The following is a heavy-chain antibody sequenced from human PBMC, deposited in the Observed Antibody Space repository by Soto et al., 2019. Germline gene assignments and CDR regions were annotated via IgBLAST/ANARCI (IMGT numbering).Heavy chain of an antibody. CDR3: ARDQSSSWYLILDY. V-gene: IGHV3-33*01. CDR2: IWYDGSNK. Sequence: GGSLRLSCAASGFTFSSYGMHWVRQAPGKGLEWVAVIWYDGSNKYYADSVKGRFTISRDNSKNTLYLQMNSLRAEDTAVYYCARDQSSSWYLILDYWGQGTLVTVSS. D-gene: IGHD6-13*01. CDR1: GFTFSSYG. J-gene: IGHJ4*02.